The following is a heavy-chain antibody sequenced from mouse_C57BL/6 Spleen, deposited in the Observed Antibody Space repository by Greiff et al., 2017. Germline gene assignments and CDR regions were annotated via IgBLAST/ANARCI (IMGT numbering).Heavy chain of an antibody. CDR2: ISSGSSTI. CDR1: GFTFSDYG. Sequence: DVMLVESGGGLVKPGGSLKLSCAASGFTFSDYGMHWVRQAPEKGLEWVAYISSGSSTIYYADTVKGRFTIPRDNAKNTLFLQMTSLRSEDAAMXYCAGRDDYPAMDYWGQGTSVTVSS. V-gene: IGHV5-17*01. CDR3: AGRDDYPAMDY. J-gene: IGHJ4*01. D-gene: IGHD2-4*01.